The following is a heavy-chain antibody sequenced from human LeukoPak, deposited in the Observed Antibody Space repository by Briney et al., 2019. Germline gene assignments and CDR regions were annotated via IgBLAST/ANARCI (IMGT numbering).Heavy chain of an antibody. CDR3: AADGGELLTY. CDR2: FYPEDGER. Sequence: ASVKVSCKVSGYSPTELSMHWVRQAPGKGLEWMGGFYPEDGERKYTQKFQGRVTMTEDTSTDTAHMELSSLRSEDTAAYYCAADGGELLTYWGQGTSVTVSS. D-gene: IGHD1-26*01. V-gene: IGHV1-24*01. CDR1: GYSPTELS. J-gene: IGHJ4*02.